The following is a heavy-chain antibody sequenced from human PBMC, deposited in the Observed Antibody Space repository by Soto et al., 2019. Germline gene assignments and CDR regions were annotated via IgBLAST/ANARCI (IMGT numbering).Heavy chain of an antibody. CDR2: ISYDGSNK. V-gene: IGHV3-30-3*01. J-gene: IGHJ4*02. CDR1: GFTFSSYA. CDR3: ARDKWLLQPFDY. D-gene: IGHD3-22*01. Sequence: QVQLVESGGGVVQPGRSLRLSCAASGFTFSSYAMHWVRQAPGKGLEWVAVISYDGSNKYYADSVKGRFTISRDNSKNTLYLQMNSLRAEDTAVYYCARDKWLLQPFDYWGQGTLVTVSS.